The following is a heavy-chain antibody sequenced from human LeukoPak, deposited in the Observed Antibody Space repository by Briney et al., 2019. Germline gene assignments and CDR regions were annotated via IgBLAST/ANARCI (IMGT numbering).Heavy chain of an antibody. CDR3: AGTRLAARPNWFDP. D-gene: IGHD6-6*01. Sequence: ASVKVSCKASGYTFTSYGISWVQQAPGQGLEWMGWISAYNGNTNYAQKLQGRVTMTTDTSTSTAYMELRSLRSDDTAVYYCAGTRLAARPNWFDPWGQGTLVTVSS. V-gene: IGHV1-18*01. CDR2: ISAYNGNT. J-gene: IGHJ5*02. CDR1: GYTFTSYG.